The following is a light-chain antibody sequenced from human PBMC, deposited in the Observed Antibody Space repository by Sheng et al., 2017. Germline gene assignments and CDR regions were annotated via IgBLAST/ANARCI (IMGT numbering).Light chain of an antibody. V-gene: IGKV1-5*03. CDR2: KAS. J-gene: IGKJ4*01. CDR3: QQYNSYSS. Sequence: DIQMTQSPSTLSASVGDRVTITCRASQSISSWLAWYQQKPGKAPKLLIYKASSLESGVPSRFSGSGSGTEFTLTISSLQPDDFATYYCQQYNSYSSFGGRDQGGDQT. CDR1: QSISSW.